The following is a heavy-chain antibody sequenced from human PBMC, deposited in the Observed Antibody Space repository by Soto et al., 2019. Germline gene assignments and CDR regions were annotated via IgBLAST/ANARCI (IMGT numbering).Heavy chain of an antibody. V-gene: IGHV1-69*13. J-gene: IGHJ3*02. D-gene: IGHD3-9*01. CDR2: IIPIFGIA. Sequence: SVKVSCKASGGTFSSYAISWVRQAPGQGLEWMGGIIPIFGIANYAQKFQGRVTITADESTSTAYMELSSLRSEDTAVYYCARGFHRINYDILTGYYPGFGYDAFDIWGQGTMVTVSS. CDR3: ARGFHRINYDILTGYYPGFGYDAFDI. CDR1: GGTFSSYA.